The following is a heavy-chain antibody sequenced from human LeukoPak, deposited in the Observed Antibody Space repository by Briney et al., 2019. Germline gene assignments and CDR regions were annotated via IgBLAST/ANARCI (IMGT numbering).Heavy chain of an antibody. CDR2: ISGSGGST. CDR3: AKDSIVATIGGYFNF. D-gene: IGHD5-12*01. V-gene: IGHV3-23*01. J-gene: IGHJ4*02. CDR1: GFTFSSYA. Sequence: GGSLRLSCAASGFTFSSYAMSWVRQAPGKGLEWVSAISGSGGSTYYADSVKGRFTISRDNSKNTLYLQMNSLRAEDTAVYYCAKDSIVATIGGYFNFWGQGTLVTVSS.